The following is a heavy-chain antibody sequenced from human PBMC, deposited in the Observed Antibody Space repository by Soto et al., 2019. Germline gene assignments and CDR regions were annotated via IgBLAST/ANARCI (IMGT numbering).Heavy chain of an antibody. V-gene: IGHV4-59*01. CDR1: GESLRSSS. D-gene: IGHD6-13*01. J-gene: IGHJ4*02. CDR2: VYYTGPT. CDR3: ARDMSGGSSWYEFDS. Sequence: SETLSLPCTVSGESLRSSSCSWVRQPSASGLEWIGYVYYTGPTNSNPSLKSRVTISADTSKNLFSLKVVSVTPADTAVYFCARDMSGGSSWYEFDSWGPGTLVTVSS.